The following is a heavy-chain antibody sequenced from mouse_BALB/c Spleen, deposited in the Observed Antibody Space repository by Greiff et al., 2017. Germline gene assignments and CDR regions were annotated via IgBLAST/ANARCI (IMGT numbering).Heavy chain of an antibody. D-gene: IGHD1-1*01. CDR1: GYTFTSYW. Sequence: QVQLQQPGAELVRPGASVKLSCKASGYTFTSYWINWVKQRPGQGLEWIGNIYPSDSYTNYNQKFKDKATLTVDKSSSTAYMQLSSPTSEDSAVYYCTRRDYGSSSYFDYWGQGTTRTVSS. V-gene: IGHV1-69*02. CDR3: TRRDYGSSSYFDY. J-gene: IGHJ2*01. CDR2: IYPSDSYT.